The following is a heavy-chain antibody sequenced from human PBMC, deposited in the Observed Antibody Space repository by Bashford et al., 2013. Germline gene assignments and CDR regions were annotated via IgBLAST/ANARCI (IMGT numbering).Heavy chain of an antibody. J-gene: IGHJ6*02. CDR2: ISAYNGNT. CDR3: ARGRYGSGSYYGYYYYYGMDV. Sequence: ASVKVSCKASGYTFTSYGISWVRQAPGQGLEWMGWISAYNGNTNYAQKLQGRVTMTTDTSTSTAYMELRSLRSEDTAAYYCARGRYGSGSYYGYYYYYGMDVWAKGPRSPSP. D-gene: IGHD3-10*01. CDR1: GYTFTSYG. V-gene: IGHV1-18*01.